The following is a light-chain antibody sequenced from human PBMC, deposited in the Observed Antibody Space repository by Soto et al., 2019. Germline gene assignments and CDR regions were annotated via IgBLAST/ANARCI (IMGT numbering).Light chain of an antibody. CDR3: QQANSFPLT. J-gene: IGKJ4*01. CDR1: QNIGTW. Sequence: DLQVTQSPASVSASVGDRVTITCRADQNIGTWLAWYQHKPGQAPKLLISTASNLQSGVPPRFSGSGFGTDFTLSISSLQPEDFATYYCQQANSFPLTFGGGTRVEIK. V-gene: IGKV1D-12*01. CDR2: TAS.